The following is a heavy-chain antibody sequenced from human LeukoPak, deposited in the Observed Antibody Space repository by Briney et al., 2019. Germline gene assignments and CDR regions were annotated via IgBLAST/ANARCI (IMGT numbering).Heavy chain of an antibody. Sequence: SVKVSCKASGGTFSSYAISWVRQAPGQGLEWMGGIIPIFGTANYAQKFQGRVTITADKSTSTAYMELSSLRSEDTAVYYCARDLLEQWVYSPIGYWGQGTLVSVSS. J-gene: IGHJ4*02. V-gene: IGHV1-69*06. CDR1: GGTFSSYA. CDR3: ARDLLEQWVYSPIGY. CDR2: IIPIFGTA. D-gene: IGHD6-19*01.